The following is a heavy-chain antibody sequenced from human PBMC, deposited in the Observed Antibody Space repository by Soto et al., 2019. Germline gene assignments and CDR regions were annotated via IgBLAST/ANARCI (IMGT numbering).Heavy chain of an antibody. CDR1: GFNFPRYS. CDR3: ARDYYYDSSGYSPLDY. J-gene: IGHJ4*02. CDR2: ITISSSST. Sequence: GGSLRLSFAASGFNFPRYSMNWVRQAPGKGLEWVSSITISSSSTHYADSVKGRFTISRDNAKNSLHLQMNSLRAEDTAVYYCARDYYYDSSGYSPLDYWGQGTLVTVSS. V-gene: IGHV3-21*01. D-gene: IGHD3-22*01.